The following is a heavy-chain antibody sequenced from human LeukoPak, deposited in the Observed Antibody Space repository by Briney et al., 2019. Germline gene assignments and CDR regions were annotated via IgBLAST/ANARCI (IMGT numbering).Heavy chain of an antibody. CDR2: IKSKTDGGTT. CDR3: TIWSL. J-gene: IGHJ4*02. V-gene: IGHV3-15*01. CDR1: GFTFSNAW. D-gene: IGHD1-1*01. Sequence: GGSLRLSCAASGFTFSNAWMSWVRQAPGKGLEWVGHIKSKTDGGTTDYAAPVKGRFTISRDDSKNTLYLQMNSLKTEDTAVYYCTIWSLWGQGTLVTVSS.